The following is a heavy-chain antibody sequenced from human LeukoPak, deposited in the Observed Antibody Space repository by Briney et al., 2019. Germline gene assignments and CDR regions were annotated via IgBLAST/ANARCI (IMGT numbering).Heavy chain of an antibody. CDR1: GYTLTELS. CDR2: FDPEDGET. Sequence: GASVKVSCKVSGYTLTELSMHWVRQAPGKGLGWMGGFDPEDGETIYAQKFQGRVTMTEDTSTDTAYMELSSLRSEDTAVYYCATYPAPGDQASFDYWGQGTLVTVSS. CDR3: ATYPAPGDQASFDY. D-gene: IGHD4-17*01. V-gene: IGHV1-24*01. J-gene: IGHJ4*02.